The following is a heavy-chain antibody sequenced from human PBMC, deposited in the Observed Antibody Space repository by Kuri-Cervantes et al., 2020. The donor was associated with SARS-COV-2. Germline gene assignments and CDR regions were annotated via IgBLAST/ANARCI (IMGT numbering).Heavy chain of an antibody. CDR1: GFTFSSYG. J-gene: IGHJ4*02. D-gene: IGHD2-15*01. CDR2: ISGSGGST. Sequence: GESLKISCAASGFTFSSYGMSWVRQAPGKGLEWVSAISGSGGSTYYADSVKGRFTISRDNSKNTLYLQMNSLRAEDTAVYYCAKILTPGYCSGGSCYLGDYWGQGTLVTVSS. CDR3: AKILTPGYCSGGSCYLGDY. V-gene: IGHV3-23*01.